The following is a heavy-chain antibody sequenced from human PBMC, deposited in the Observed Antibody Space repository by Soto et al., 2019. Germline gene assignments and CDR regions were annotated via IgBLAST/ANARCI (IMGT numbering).Heavy chain of an antibody. D-gene: IGHD3-3*01. J-gene: IGHJ6*02. CDR1: GGTFSSYT. CDR3: ARGRGDDYDFWSGYYHSYYYYYYGMDV. V-gene: IGHV1-69*02. Sequence: ASVKVSCQASGGTFSSYTISWVRQAPGQGLEWMGRIIPILGIANYAQKFQGRVTMTRNTSISTAYMELSSLRSEDTAVYYCARGRGDDYDFWSGYYHSYYYYYYGMDVWGQGTTVTVSS. CDR2: IIPILGIA.